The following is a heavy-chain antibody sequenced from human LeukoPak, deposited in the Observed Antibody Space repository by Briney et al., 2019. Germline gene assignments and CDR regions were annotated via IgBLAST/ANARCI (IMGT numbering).Heavy chain of an antibody. V-gene: IGHV4/OR15-8*01. CDR1: VDSINTLKW. D-gene: IGHD6-13*01. CDR3: ARAGIESSQYFHYAMDV. CDR2: IYHGGTS. J-gene: IGHJ6*02. Sequence: PSETLSLTCVVSVDSINTLKWWTWVRQSPGKGLEWIGEIYHGGTSSYNPSLQSRVTMSLDKSKNQFSLKLNSVTAADTAVYYCARAGIESSQYFHYAMDVWGPGTTVTVSS.